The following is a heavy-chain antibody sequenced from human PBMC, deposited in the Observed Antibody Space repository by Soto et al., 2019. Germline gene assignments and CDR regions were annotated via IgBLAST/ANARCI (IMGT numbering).Heavy chain of an antibody. D-gene: IGHD6-19*01. J-gene: IGHJ5*02. V-gene: IGHV1-69*01. CDR2: IIPIFGSA. CDR3: AREVGLGAVADTDALA. CDR1: GGTFSNHA. Sequence: QVQLVQSGAEVKKPGSSVKVSCKASGGTFSNHAISWVRQAPGLGLEWMGGIIPIFGSADYAQKFQGRVTITADESTSTAYLELSNLRSDDTAVYYCAREVGLGAVADTDALAWGQGSLVTVSS.